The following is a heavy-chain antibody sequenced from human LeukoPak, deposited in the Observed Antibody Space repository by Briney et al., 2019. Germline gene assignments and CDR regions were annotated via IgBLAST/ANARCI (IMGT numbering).Heavy chain of an antibody. CDR1: GHTFTSYY. V-gene: IGHV1-46*01. J-gene: IGHJ1*01. D-gene: IGHD2-2*03. CDR3: ARVGYCSSTSCYAGEYFQH. CDR2: VNPSGGST. Sequence: ASVKVSCKASGHTFTSYYMHWVRQAPGQGLEWMGIVNPSGGSTSYAQKFQGRVTMTRDTSTSTVYMELSSLRSEDTAVYYCARVGYCSSTSCYAGEYFQHWGQGTLVTVSS.